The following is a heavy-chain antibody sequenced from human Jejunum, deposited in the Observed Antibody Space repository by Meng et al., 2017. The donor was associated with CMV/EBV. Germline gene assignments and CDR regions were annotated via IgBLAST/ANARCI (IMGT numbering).Heavy chain of an antibody. V-gene: IGHV4-30-4*01. CDR1: GGSIKNGDYY. J-gene: IGHJ5*02. Sequence: SGGSIKNGDYYWSWIRQAPGKGLECLGFTYYSGATYSSPSLRGRLTISIDTSRNQFSLKLRSVTAADTAVYYCVRDNTVTGTTDSWGQGTLVTVSS. CDR2: TYYSGAT. CDR3: VRDNTVTGTTDS. D-gene: IGHD1-7*01.